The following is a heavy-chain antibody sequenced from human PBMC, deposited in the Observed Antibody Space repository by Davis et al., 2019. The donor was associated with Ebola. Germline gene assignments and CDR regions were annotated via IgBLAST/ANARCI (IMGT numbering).Heavy chain of an antibody. CDR1: GGSISSSSYY. J-gene: IGHJ4*02. CDR2: IYYSGST. D-gene: IGHD3-22*01. Sequence: MPSETLSLTCTVSGGSISSSSYYWGWIRQPPGKGLEWIGSIYYSGSTYYNPSLKSRVTISVDTSKNQFSLKLSSVTAADTAVYYCARRGSGYYLGDYWGQGTLVTVSS. V-gene: IGHV4-39*01. CDR3: ARRGSGYYLGDY.